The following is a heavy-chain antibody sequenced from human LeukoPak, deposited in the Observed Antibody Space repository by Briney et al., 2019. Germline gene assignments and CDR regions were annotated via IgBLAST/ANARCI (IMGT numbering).Heavy chain of an antibody. J-gene: IGHJ4*02. CDR2: IYSGGST. CDR1: GFSVSHNY. V-gene: IGHV3-53*01. D-gene: IGHD6-13*01. Sequence: PGRSLRPSCPAAGFSVSHNYMNWVRQAPRKGLELDTLIYSGGSTHYADSVKGRFTISRDNSKNTLYLQMSSLRVEDTAVYYCTRDTPGIAASVSGGWGQGTLVTVSS. CDR3: TRDTPGIAASVSGG.